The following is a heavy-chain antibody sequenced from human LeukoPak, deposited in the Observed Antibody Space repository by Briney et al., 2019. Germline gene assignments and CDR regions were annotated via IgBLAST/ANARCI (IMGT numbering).Heavy chain of an antibody. CDR1: GGSISSYY. D-gene: IGHD5-12*01. V-gene: IGHV4-59*12. J-gene: IGHJ3*02. CDR2: IYYSGST. Sequence: KPSETLSLTCTVSGGSISSYYWSWIRQPPGKGLEWIGYIYYSGSTNYNPSLKSRVTISVDTSKNQFSLKLSSVTAADTAVYYCAREMGAVATIMTDAFDIWGQGTMVTVSS. CDR3: AREMGAVATIMTDAFDI.